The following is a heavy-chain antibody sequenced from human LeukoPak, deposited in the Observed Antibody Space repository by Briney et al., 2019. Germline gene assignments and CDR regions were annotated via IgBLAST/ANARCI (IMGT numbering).Heavy chain of an antibody. J-gene: IGHJ6*03. CDR3: ARDRPDGYSHGHYYYNMDV. CDR2: MYSNGNT. Sequence: PSETLSLTCTVSGGSISNFYWSWLRQPAGQGLEWIGRMYSNGNTNKNPSLQSRVTMSLDTSTNQFSLELTSVTAADTAVDYCARDRPDGYSHGHYYYNMDVWGKGTTVTVS. D-gene: IGHD5-18*01. CDR1: GGSISNFY. V-gene: IGHV4-4*07.